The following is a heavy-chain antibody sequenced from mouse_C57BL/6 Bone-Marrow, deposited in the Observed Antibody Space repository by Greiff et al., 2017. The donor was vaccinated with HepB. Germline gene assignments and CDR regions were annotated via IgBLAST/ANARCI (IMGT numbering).Heavy chain of an antibody. V-gene: IGHV1-22*01. CDR1: GYTFTDYN. J-gene: IGHJ4*01. CDR3: ASKDYYGSSSYYYAMDY. CDR2: INPNNGGT. D-gene: IGHD1-1*01. Sequence: VQLQQSGPELVKPGASVKMSCKASGYTFTDYNMHWVKQSHGKSLEWIGYINPNNGGTSYNQKFKGKATLTVNKSSSTAYMELRSLTSEDSAVYYCASKDYYGSSSYYYAMDYWGQGTSVTVSS.